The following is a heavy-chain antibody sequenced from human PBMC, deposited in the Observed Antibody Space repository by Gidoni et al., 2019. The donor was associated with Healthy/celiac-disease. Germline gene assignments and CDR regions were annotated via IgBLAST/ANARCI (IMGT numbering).Heavy chain of an antibody. Sequence: EVQLVESGGGLGQPGGSLGLSCGSLGFNFNTYSVNWVRQAPGKGLAWVSSISSISRYIYYADSVKGRFTISRDNAKNSLYLQMNSLRVEDTAVYYCARDAPGNGGYDYWGQGTLVTVSS. CDR2: ISSISRYI. J-gene: IGHJ4*02. D-gene: IGHD5-12*01. CDR1: GFNFNTYS. CDR3: ARDAPGNGGYDY. V-gene: IGHV3-21*02.